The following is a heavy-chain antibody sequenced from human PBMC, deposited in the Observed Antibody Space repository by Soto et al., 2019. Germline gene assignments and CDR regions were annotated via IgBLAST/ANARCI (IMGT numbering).Heavy chain of an antibody. CDR2: IYYSGST. CDR1: GGSISSSNYY. D-gene: IGHD2-21*02. CDR3: AKAYCGGDCYYYYHGLDV. J-gene: IGHJ6*02. Sequence: SETLSLTCTVSGGSISSSNYYWGWIRQPPGKGLEWIGSIYYSGSTYYNPSLKSRVTISVDTSKNQFSLKLSSVTAADTAVYYCAKAYCGGDCYYYYHGLDVWGQGTTVTVSS. V-gene: IGHV4-39*07.